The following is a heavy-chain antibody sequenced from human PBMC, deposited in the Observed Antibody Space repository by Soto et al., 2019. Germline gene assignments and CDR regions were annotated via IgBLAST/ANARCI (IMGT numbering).Heavy chain of an antibody. CDR1: GVPFSNYG. J-gene: IGHJ3*02. V-gene: IGHV3-33*01. D-gene: IGHD2-2*01. CDR3: ARLYCSSPSCYSVGAFEI. Sequence: GGSLRLSCAASGVPFSNYGMHWVRQAPGKGLEWVALIWFDGSDKYYADSVKGRFTMSRDNSKNTVYLQMNSLRAEDTAMYYCARLYCSSPSCYSVGAFEIRGQGTMVTVS. CDR2: IWFDGSDK.